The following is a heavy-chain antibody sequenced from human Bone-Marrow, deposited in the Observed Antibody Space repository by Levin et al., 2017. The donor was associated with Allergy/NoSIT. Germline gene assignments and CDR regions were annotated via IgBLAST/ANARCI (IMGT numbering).Heavy chain of an antibody. CDR3: ATRKGGSDDYILVYLYGMAV. Sequence: ASVKVSCKVSGYSLSDLSMRWVRQAPGKGLEWMGSFDREDDETTYAQRFQGRVTMTEDTSTDTAYMELSSLTSEDTAVYYCATRKGGSDDYILVYLYGMAVWGQGTTVTVSS. CDR2: FDREDDET. V-gene: IGHV1-24*01. J-gene: IGHJ6*02. D-gene: IGHD5-12*01. CDR1: GYSLSDLS.